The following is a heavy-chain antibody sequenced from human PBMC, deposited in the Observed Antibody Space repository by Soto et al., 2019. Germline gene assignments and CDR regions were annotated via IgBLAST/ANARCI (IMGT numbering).Heavy chain of an antibody. V-gene: IGHV1-69*08. Sequence: QVQLVQSGAEVKKPGSSVKVSCKASGGTFSSYTISWVRQAPGQGLEWMGRIIPIVGIANYAQKFQGRVTITEDKSTSTDYMELRSLRSEDTAVYYCARDQGIGVVVLFADWGQGTLVTVSS. J-gene: IGHJ4*02. CDR3: ARDQGIGVVVLFAD. CDR1: GGTFSSYT. D-gene: IGHD3-16*01. CDR2: IIPIVGIA.